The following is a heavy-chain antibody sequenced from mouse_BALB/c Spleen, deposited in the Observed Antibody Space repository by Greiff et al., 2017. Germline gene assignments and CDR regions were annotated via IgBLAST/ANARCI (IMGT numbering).Heavy chain of an antibody. J-gene: IGHJ1*01. CDR2: ISYSGST. V-gene: IGHV3-8*02. CDR1: GDSITSGY. CDR3: AVGGVDWYFDV. Sequence: EVKVVESGPSLVKPSQTLSLTCSVTGDSITSGYWNWIRKFPGNKLEYMGYISYSGSTYYNPSLKSRISITRDTSKNQYYPQLNSVTTEDTATYYCAVGGVDWYFDVWGAGTTVTVSS. D-gene: IGHD1-1*01.